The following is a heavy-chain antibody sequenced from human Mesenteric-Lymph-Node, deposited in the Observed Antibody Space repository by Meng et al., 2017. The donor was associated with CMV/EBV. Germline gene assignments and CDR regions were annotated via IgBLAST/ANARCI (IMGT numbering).Heavy chain of an antibody. CDR1: GFTVSSYW. CDR2: ISSDGSGI. J-gene: IGHJ5*02. V-gene: IGHV3-74*01. Sequence: ASGFTVSSYWMHWVRQAPGKGLVWVSRISSDGSGINYADSVKGRFTISRDNAKNTLYLQMNSLRAEDTAVYYCARPSVKGANWFDPWGQGTLVTVSS. CDR3: ARPSVKGANWFDP.